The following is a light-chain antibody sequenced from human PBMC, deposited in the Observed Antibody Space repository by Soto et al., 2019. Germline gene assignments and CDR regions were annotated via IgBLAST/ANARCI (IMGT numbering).Light chain of an antibody. Sequence: EIVLRQSPGTLALSPGERATLSCRASQSISVRHLAWYQQKPGQIPRLLIFDTASRAIGIPDRFSGSGSGTDFTLTISRLEPEDFAVYYCLQYGSAPRAFGQGTKV. CDR3: LQYGSAPRA. CDR1: QSISVRH. J-gene: IGKJ1*01. V-gene: IGKV3-20*01. CDR2: DTA.